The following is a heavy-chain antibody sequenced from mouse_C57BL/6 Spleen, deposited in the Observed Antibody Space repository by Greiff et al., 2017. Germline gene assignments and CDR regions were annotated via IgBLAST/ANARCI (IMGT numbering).Heavy chain of an antibody. CDR2: IDPENGDT. CDR1: GFNIKDDY. J-gene: IGHJ4*01. D-gene: IGHD1-1*01. CDR3: TALITTVVEGAMDY. Sequence: EVQLQQSGAELVRPGASVKLSCTASGFNIKDDYMHWVKQRPEQGLEWIGWIDPENGDTEYASKFQGKATITADTSSNTAYLQLSSLTSEDTAVYYCTALITTVVEGAMDYWGQGTSVTVSS. V-gene: IGHV14-4*01.